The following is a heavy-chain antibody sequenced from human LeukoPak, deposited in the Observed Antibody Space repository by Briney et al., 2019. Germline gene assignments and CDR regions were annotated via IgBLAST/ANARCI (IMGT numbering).Heavy chain of an antibody. Sequence: GGSLRLSCAASGFTFSSYGMHWVRQAPGKGLEWVAFIRYDGSNKYYADSVKGRFTISRDNSKNTLYLQMNSLRAEDTAVYYCARVRFDGYSGYDNDYYYMDVWGKGTTVTVSS. J-gene: IGHJ6*03. CDR3: ARVRFDGYSGYDNDYYYMDV. D-gene: IGHD5-12*01. CDR2: IRYDGSNK. V-gene: IGHV3-30*02. CDR1: GFTFSSYG.